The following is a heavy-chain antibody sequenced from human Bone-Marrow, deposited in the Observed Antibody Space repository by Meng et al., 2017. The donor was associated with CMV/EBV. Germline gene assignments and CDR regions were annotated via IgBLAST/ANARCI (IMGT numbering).Heavy chain of an antibody. CDR2: ISGSGGST. D-gene: IGHD6-13*01. J-gene: IGHJ4*02. CDR1: GFTFSSYA. Sequence: GESLKISCAASGFTFSSYAMSWVRQAPGKGLEWVSAISGSGGSTFYADSVKGRFTTSRDNSKNTLYLQMNSLRAEDTAVYYCAKDSADSSSWSHHNHDYWGQGTLVTFSS. CDR3: AKDSADSSSWSHHNHDY. V-gene: IGHV3-23*01.